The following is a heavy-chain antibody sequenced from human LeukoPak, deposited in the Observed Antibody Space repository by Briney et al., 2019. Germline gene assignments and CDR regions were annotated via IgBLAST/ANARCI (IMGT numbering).Heavy chain of an antibody. CDR1: GFTFSSYA. CDR2: ISGSGGST. J-gene: IGHJ4*02. CDR3: AKGFPTYCSSTSCSELEPVGFDY. Sequence: PGGSLRLSCAASGFTFSSYAMSWVRQAPGKGLEWVSAISGSGGSTYYADSVKGRFTISRDNSKNTLYLQMNSLRAEDTAVYYCAKGFPTYCSSTSCSELEPVGFDYWGQGTLVTVSS. D-gene: IGHD2-2*01. V-gene: IGHV3-23*01.